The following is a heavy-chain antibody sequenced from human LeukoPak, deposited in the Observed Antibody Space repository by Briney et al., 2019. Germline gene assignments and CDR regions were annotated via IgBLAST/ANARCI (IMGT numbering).Heavy chain of an antibody. Sequence: PGGSLRLSCAASGFTFSSYAMHWVRQAPGKGLEWVAVISYDGSNKYYADSVKGRFTISRDNSKNTLYLQMNSLRAEDTAVYYCARAPHYGSGKEGISYYFDYWGQGTLVTVSS. V-gene: IGHV3-30-3*01. CDR1: GFTFSSYA. J-gene: IGHJ4*02. CDR2: ISYDGSNK. CDR3: ARAPHYGSGKEGISYYFDY. D-gene: IGHD3-10*01.